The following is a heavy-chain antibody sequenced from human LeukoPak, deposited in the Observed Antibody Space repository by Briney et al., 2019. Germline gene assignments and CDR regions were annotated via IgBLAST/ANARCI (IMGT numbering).Heavy chain of an antibody. V-gene: IGHV3-30*03. D-gene: IGHD6-13*01. J-gene: IGHJ4*02. CDR1: GFTFSSYG. Sequence: PGRSLRIFCAASGFTFSSYGMHWVRQAPGKGLEWVAVITYDGSNKYYADSVKGRFTISRDNSKNTLYLQMNSLRAEDTAVYYCARDASSSWYDYWGQGTLVTVSS. CDR2: ITYDGSNK. CDR3: ARDASSSWYDY.